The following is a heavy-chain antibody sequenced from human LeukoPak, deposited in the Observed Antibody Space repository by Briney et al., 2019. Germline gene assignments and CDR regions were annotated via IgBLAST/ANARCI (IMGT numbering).Heavy chain of an antibody. CDR3: ARAPGTMIVVDY. CDR2: TSFDGSDN. V-gene: IGHV3-30*04. D-gene: IGHD3-22*01. CDR1: GFTFSSYA. Sequence: GRSLRLSCAAAGFTFSSYAMRWVRQAPGKGLKWVAVTSFDGSDNYYADSVKGRFTISRDNSKNTLYLQMNSLRPDDTAVYYCARAPGTMIVVDYWGQGTLVTVSS. J-gene: IGHJ4*02.